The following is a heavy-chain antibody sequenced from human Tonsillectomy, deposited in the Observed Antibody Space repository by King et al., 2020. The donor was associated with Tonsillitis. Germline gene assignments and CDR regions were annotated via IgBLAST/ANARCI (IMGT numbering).Heavy chain of an antibody. J-gene: IGHJ2*01. Sequence: VQLVESGGGLVQPGGSLRLSCAASGFTFSSYAIHWVRPAPGKGLEYVSTISRNAYTTDYADSGKGRFTISRDNSKDTLYLQMGSLRAEDMAVYYCARSIRSAVVGWYFELWGRGTLVTVST. CDR1: GFTFSSYA. CDR3: ARSIRSAVVGWYFEL. CDR2: ISRNAYTT. D-gene: IGHD2-21*01. V-gene: IGHV3-64*07.